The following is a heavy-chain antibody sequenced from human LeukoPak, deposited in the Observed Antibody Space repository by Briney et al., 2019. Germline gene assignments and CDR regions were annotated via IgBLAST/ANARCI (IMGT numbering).Heavy chain of an antibody. CDR2: ISHDGSNK. V-gene: IGHV3-30*03. CDR1: GFTFTSYW. CDR3: AREWELLLTIDY. D-gene: IGHD1-26*01. Sequence: PGGSLRLSCAASGFTFTSYWMSWVRQAPGKGLEWVAVISHDGSNKDYADSVKGRFTISRDSPKNTLYLQMTSLRPEDTAVYYCAREWELLLTIDYWGQGTLVTVSS. J-gene: IGHJ4*02.